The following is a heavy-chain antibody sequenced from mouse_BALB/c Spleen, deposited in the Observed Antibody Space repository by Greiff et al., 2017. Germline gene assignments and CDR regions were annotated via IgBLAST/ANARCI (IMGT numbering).Heavy chain of an antibody. D-gene: IGHD2-1*01. CDR1: GFTFSSYG. Sequence: EVQGVESGGDLVKPGGSLKLSCAASGFTFSSYGMSWVRQTPDKRLEWVATISSGGSYTYYPDSVKGRFTISRDNAKNTLYLQMSSLKSEDTAMYYCARQKKGNYVMDYWGQGTSVTVSA. J-gene: IGHJ4*01. V-gene: IGHV5-6*01. CDR2: ISSGGSYT. CDR3: ARQKKGNYVMDY.